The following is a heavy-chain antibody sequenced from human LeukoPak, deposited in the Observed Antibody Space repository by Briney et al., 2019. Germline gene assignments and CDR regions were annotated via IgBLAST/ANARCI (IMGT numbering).Heavy chain of an antibody. CDR3: AKVGVSSWGSPPDN. CDR1: GFTFDDYA. Sequence: PGRSLRLSCAASGFTFDDYAMHWVRQAPGKGLEWVSGISWNSGSIGYADSVKGRFTISRDNAKNSLYLQMNSLRAEDTALYYCAKVGVSSWGSPPDNWGQGSLVTVSS. CDR2: ISWNSGSI. V-gene: IGHV3-9*01. D-gene: IGHD6-13*01. J-gene: IGHJ4*02.